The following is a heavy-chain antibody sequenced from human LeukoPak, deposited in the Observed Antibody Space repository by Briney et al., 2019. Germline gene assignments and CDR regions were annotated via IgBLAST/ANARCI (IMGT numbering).Heavy chain of an antibody. CDR1: GFTFSSYW. Sequence: GGSLRLSCAASGFTFSSYWMSWVRQAPGKGLEWVANIKEDGSEKYYVDSVVGRFAISRDNGKSSLYLQMNSLRAEDTAVYYCARDKIVGAITGSNFDCWGQGTLVTVSS. V-gene: IGHV3-7*01. D-gene: IGHD1-26*01. CDR2: IKEDGSEK. J-gene: IGHJ4*02. CDR3: ARDKIVGAITGSNFDC.